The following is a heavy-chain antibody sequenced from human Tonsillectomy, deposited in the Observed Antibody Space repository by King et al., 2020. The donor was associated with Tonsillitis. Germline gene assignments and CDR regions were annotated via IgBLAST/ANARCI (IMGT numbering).Heavy chain of an antibody. J-gene: IGHJ3*01. Sequence: VQLVESGGGLVQPGGSLRLSCVASGFSLNPYSMNWVRQAPGKGLEWVSIISRDISDKYYADSVKGRFTISRDNAENSLYLEMTKLRGEDTAMYYCEKPRRSGPIATGAGFDLWGQGTMDIVSS. CDR3: EKPRRSGPIATGAGFDL. V-gene: IGHV3-21*01. CDR1: GFSLNPYS. CDR2: ISRDISDK. D-gene: IGHD6-19*01.